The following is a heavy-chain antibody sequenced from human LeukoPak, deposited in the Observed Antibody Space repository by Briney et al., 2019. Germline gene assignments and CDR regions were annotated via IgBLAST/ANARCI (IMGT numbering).Heavy chain of an antibody. CDR2: IKQDGSEE. CDR1: GFMFSNYW. D-gene: IGHD3-10*01. J-gene: IGHJ4*02. CDR3: ARGRQESLLWFGDSGL. Sequence: GGSLRLSCAASGFMFSNYWLSWVRQAPGRGLEWVADIKQDGSEEYYVDSVKGRFSISRDNAKNTVYLQMNSLRAEDTAVYYCARGRQESLLWFGDSGLWGQGTLVTVSS. V-gene: IGHV3-7*01.